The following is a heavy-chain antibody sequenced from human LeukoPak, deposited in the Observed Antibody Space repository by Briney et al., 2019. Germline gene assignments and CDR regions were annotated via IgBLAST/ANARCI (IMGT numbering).Heavy chain of an antibody. D-gene: IGHD3-22*01. V-gene: IGHV3-7*01. CDR3: ARDDSYSSGYYAY. Sequence: PGGSLRLSCVAPGFTFSNSWMSWVRQAPGKGLEWVANIKLDGSERYSVDSVKGRFTISRDNAENSLYLQMNSLRAEDTAVYYCARDDSYSSGYYAYWGQGTLVTVSS. J-gene: IGHJ4*02. CDR2: IKLDGSER. CDR1: GFTFSNSW.